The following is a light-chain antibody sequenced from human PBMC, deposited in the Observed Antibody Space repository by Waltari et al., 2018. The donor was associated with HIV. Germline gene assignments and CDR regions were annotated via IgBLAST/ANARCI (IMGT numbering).Light chain of an antibody. CDR3: AAWDDSLSGLV. CDR2: RNN. CDR1: SSNIGGNY. V-gene: IGLV1-47*01. Sequence: QSVLTQPPSASGTPGQRVTISCSGSSSNIGGNYVYWYQQLPGTAPKLLIYRNNRRPAGVPDRFSGSKSGTSASLAIRGLRSEDEADYYCAAWDDSLSGLVFGGGTKLTVL. J-gene: IGLJ3*02.